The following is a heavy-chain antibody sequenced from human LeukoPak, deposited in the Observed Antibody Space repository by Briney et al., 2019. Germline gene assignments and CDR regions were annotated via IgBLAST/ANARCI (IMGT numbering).Heavy chain of an antibody. V-gene: IGHV3-7*01. Sequence: GGSLRLSCEASGFSFSSYGLHWVRQAPGKGLEWVANIKQDGSEKYYVESVKSRFTISRDNAKNSLYLQMNSLRAEDTAVYYCARAGGSFWGQGTLVTVSS. CDR2: IKQDGSEK. CDR1: GFSFSSYG. J-gene: IGHJ1*01. D-gene: IGHD1-26*01. CDR3: ARAGGSF.